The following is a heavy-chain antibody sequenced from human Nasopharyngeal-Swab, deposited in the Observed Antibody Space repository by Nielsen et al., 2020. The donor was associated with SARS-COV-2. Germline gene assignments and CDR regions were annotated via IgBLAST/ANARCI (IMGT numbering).Heavy chain of an antibody. CDR1: GGSISSGDYY. V-gene: IGHV4-30-4*01. CDR3: AREPSRITIFGVVRNAFDI. Sequence: SETLSLTCTVSGGSISSGDYYWSWIRQPPGKGLEWIGYIYYSGSTHYNPSLKSRVTISVDTSKNQFSLKLSSVTAADTAVYYCAREPSRITIFGVVRNAFDIWGQGTMVTVSS. J-gene: IGHJ3*02. CDR2: IYYSGST. D-gene: IGHD3-3*01.